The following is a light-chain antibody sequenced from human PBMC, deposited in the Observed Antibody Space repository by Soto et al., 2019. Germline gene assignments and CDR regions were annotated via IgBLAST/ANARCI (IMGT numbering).Light chain of an antibody. CDR3: QAWDSSNYV. J-gene: IGLJ1*01. CDR1: KLGDKY. V-gene: IGLV3-1*01. CDR2: XXT. Sequence: ELTQPPSVSVSPGQTASITCSGDKLGDKYACWYQQKPGQSPVLVXXXXTXXXXXXXXXXXXXXXGNTATLTISGTQAMDEXDYYCQAWDSSNYVFGTGTKLTVL.